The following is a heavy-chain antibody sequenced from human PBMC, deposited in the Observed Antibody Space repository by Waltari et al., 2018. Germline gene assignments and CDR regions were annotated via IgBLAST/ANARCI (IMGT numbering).Heavy chain of an antibody. CDR2: IKPDGSFE. Sequence: EVQLVESGGGLVQPGGSLRLSCAASGFPFAGAWMTWVRQAPGKGLEWVANIKPDGSFESYVDSLKGRFTISRDNTQNSLYLQINSLRVEDTALYFCARDSGDFYVDHWGQGTLVTVSS. J-gene: IGHJ1*01. V-gene: IGHV3-7*01. D-gene: IGHD3-10*02. CDR1: GFPFAGAW. CDR3: ARDSGDFYVDH.